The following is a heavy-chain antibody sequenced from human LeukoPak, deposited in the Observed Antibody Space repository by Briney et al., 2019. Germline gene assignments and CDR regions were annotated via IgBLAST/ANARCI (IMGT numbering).Heavy chain of an antibody. CDR1: GGSVSSGSYY. CDR2: IYYRGST. V-gene: IGHV4-61*01. Sequence: SETLSLTCTVSGGSVSSGSYYWSWIRQPPGKGLEWIGYIYYRGSTNYNPSLKSRVTISVDTSKNQFSLKLSSVTAADTAVYYCASGGPYYYGSGSYPHWGQGTLVTVSS. CDR3: ASGGPYYYGSGSYPH. J-gene: IGHJ4*02. D-gene: IGHD3-10*01.